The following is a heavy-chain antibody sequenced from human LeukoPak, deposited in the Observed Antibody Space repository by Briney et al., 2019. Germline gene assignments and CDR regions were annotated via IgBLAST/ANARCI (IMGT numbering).Heavy chain of an antibody. CDR1: GYTFTSYA. CDR2: INAGNGNT. J-gene: IGHJ6*02. V-gene: IGHV1-3*01. D-gene: IGHD6-13*01. CDR3: ARVGQQNPYYYYYGMDV. Sequence: GASVKVSCKASGYTFTSYAMHWVRQAPGQRLEWMGWINAGNGNTKYSQKFQGRVTITRDTSASTAYMELSSLRSEDTAVYYCARVGQQNPYYYYYGMDVWGQGTTVTVSS.